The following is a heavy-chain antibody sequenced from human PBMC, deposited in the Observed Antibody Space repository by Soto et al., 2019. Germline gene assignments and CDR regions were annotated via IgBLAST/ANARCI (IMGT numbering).Heavy chain of an antibody. J-gene: IGHJ4*02. CDR3: ARGYYDYIGGSYRPIYYFDY. CDR1: GYTFTSYD. Sequence: QVQLVQSGAEVKKPGASVKVSCKASGYTFTSYDINWVRQATGQGLEWMGWMNPNSGNTGYAQKFQGRVTMTRNTSISTAYMELSSLRSEDTAVYYCARGYYDYIGGSYRPIYYFDYWGQGTLVTVSS. V-gene: IGHV1-8*01. CDR2: MNPNSGNT. D-gene: IGHD3-16*02.